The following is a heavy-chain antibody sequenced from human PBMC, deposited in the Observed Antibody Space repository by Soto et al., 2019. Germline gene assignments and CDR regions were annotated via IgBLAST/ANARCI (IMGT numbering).Heavy chain of an antibody. CDR2: IYYSGST. J-gene: IGHJ4*02. Sequence: PSETLSLTCTVSGDSISSSSYYWGWSRQPPGKGLEWIGSIYYSGSTCYNPSLKSRVTISVDTSKNEVSLTLTSVTAADTAVYYCARLGAYYQALDSWGQGTLVTVSS. CDR3: ARLGAYYQALDS. V-gene: IGHV4-39*01. CDR1: GDSISSSSYY. D-gene: IGHD3-22*01.